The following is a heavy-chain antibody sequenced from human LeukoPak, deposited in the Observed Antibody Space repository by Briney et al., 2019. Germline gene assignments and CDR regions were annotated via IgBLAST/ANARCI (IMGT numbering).Heavy chain of an antibody. CDR2: INSDGSST. CDR3: ARDSSSTSCYQP. CDR1: GFTFSSYW. Sequence: GGSLRLSCAASGFTFSSYWMHWVRQAPGKGLVWVSHINSDGSSTSYADSVKGRFTISRDNAKNTLYLQMNSLRAEDTAVYYCARDSSSTSCYQPWGQGTLVTVSS. D-gene: IGHD2-2*01. V-gene: IGHV3-74*01. J-gene: IGHJ5*02.